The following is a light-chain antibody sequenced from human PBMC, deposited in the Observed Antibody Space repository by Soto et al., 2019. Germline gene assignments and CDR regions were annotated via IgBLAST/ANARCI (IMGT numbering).Light chain of an antibody. CDR3: KHYSALTRP. J-gene: IGKJ1*01. Sequence: EIVLTQSPATLSLSPGQRATLSCRASQSFDSKFLACYQQKPGQAPRLLIYGASTRATDIPESFSGSGSGTVFTLTISSREPENLEVYSCKHYSALTRPFGQGTRVE. V-gene: IGKV3-20*01. CDR2: GAS. CDR1: QSFDSKF.